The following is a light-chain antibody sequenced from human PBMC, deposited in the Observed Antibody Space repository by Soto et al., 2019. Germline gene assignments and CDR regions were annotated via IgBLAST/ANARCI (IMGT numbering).Light chain of an antibody. CDR3: CSFGGSYPYF. V-gene: IGLV2-11*01. J-gene: IGLJ1*01. Sequence: QSALTQPRSVSGSPGQSVTISCTGTSSDVDGYNYVSWYQQHPGKAPKLMIYDVSKRPSGVPDRFSGSKSGNTASLTISGLQYEDEADYYCCSFGGSYPYFCGPGTKLPVL. CDR1: SSDVDGYNY. CDR2: DVS.